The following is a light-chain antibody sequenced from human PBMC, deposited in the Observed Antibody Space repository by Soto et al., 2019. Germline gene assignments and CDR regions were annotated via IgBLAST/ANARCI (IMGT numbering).Light chain of an antibody. CDR3: QQRSNWPRT. J-gene: IGKJ1*01. V-gene: IGKV3-11*01. Sequence: EIVLTQSPATLSLSPGERATLSCRASQSVSSYLAWYQQKPGQAPRLLIYDASNRATGIPARFSGSGSGTDFTLTINSLEPEDFAVYYCQQRSNWPRTFGQGPKVEIQ. CDR2: DAS. CDR1: QSVSSY.